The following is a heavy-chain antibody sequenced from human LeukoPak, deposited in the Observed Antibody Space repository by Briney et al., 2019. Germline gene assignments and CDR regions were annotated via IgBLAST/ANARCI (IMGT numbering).Heavy chain of an antibody. Sequence: ASVKVPCKASGYTFTDHNMHWVRQAPGQGLEWMGGINPNSGGTNCLQKFQDRVTMTRDTSISTAYLELSRLTSDDTAVYYCARPIAVSGTRSGFDPWGQGTLVTVSS. CDR2: INPNSGGT. D-gene: IGHD6-19*01. V-gene: IGHV1-2*02. CDR1: GYTFTDHN. J-gene: IGHJ5*02. CDR3: ARPIAVSGTRSGFDP.